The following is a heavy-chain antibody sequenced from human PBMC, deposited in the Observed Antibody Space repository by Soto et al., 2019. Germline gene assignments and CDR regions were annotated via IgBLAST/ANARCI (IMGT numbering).Heavy chain of an antibody. V-gene: IGHV3-33*01. Sequence: GGSPRLSCAASGFTFSSYGMHWVRQAPGKGLEWVAVIWYDGSNKYYADSVKGRFTISRDNSKNTLYLQMNSLRAEDTAVYYCARMWDIVVVPAAKGYGMDVWGQGTTVTVSS. CDR3: ARMWDIVVVPAAKGYGMDV. D-gene: IGHD2-2*01. CDR2: IWYDGSNK. CDR1: GFTFSSYG. J-gene: IGHJ6*02.